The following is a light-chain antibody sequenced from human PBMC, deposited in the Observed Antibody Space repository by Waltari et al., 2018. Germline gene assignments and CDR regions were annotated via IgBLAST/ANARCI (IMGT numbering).Light chain of an antibody. CDR1: QSLLHSNGYNY. Sequence: DIVMTQSPLSLPVTPGEPASISCTSSQSLLHSNGYNYLDWYLQKPGQSPQLLIYLASKRASGVPDRFSCSGSGTEFTLKISRVEAEDVGVYYCMQALQTPDTFGQGTRLEIK. V-gene: IGKV2-28*01. J-gene: IGKJ5*01. CDR3: MQALQTPDT. CDR2: LAS.